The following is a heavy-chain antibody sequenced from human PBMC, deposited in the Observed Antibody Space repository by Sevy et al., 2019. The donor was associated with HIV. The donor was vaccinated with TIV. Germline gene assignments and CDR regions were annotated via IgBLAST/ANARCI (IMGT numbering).Heavy chain of an antibody. CDR2: IWFDGSNT. CDR1: GFXFSTYG. V-gene: IGHV3-33*01. J-gene: IGHJ4*02. CDR3: ARDLEXYDYGDYGPXXMPDX. Sequence: GGSLRLSCAAXGFXFSTYGMHWVRQAPGKGLEWVAVIWFDGSNTYYADSVKGRFTISRDIAKNTLHLQMNSLRAEDXXVYYCARDLEXYDYGDYGPXXMPDXWGQGTLVTVSS. D-gene: IGHD4-17*01.